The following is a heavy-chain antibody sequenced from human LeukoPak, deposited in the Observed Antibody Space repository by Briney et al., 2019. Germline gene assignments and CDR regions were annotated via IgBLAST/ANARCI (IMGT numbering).Heavy chain of an antibody. CDR2: IYPGDSDT. CDR1: GYSFTNYW. J-gene: IGHJ6*03. D-gene: IGHD3-22*01. Sequence: GESLQISCKGSGYSFTNYWIGWVRQMPGKGLEGMGIIYPGDSDTKYSPSFQGRVTISADKSISTAYLQWSSLKASDTAMYYCARRIYDTSGDYMDVWGKGTTVTVSS. V-gene: IGHV5-51*01. CDR3: ARRIYDTSGDYMDV.